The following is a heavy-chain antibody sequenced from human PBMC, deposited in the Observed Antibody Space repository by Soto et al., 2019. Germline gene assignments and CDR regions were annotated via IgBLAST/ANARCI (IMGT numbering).Heavy chain of an antibody. D-gene: IGHD6-13*01. J-gene: IGHJ4*02. CDR2: IIPILGIA. Sequence: QVQLVQSGAEVKKPGSSVKVSCKASGGTFSSYTISWVRQAPGPGLEWMGRIIPILGIANNAQKFQGRVTMSADNSSRTAYMELSSLRAEDTAVYYCARRAAGIEYWGQGTLVTVSS. V-gene: IGHV1-69*02. CDR1: GGTFSSYT. CDR3: ARRAAGIEY.